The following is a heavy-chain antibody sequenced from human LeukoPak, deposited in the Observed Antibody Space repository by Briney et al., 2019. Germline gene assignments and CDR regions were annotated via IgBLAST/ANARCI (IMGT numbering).Heavy chain of an antibody. CDR3: VRTPPNWGFDY. CDR1: GYTFTSHD. J-gene: IGHJ4*02. D-gene: IGHD7-27*01. V-gene: IGHV1-8*01. Sequence: ASVKVSCKASGYTFTSHDINWVRQATGQGLEWTGWMSPNSGDTGYAQKFQGRVTMTSDSSISTAYMELSSLRSEDTAIYYCVRTPPNWGFDYWGQGTLVTVSS. CDR2: MSPNSGDT.